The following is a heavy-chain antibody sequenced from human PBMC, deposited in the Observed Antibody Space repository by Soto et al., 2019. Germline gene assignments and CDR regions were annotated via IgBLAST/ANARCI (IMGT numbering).Heavy chain of an antibody. CDR1: GGSISSGGYY. CDR2: IYYRGST. CDR3: ARDAEDSSGHVGFDY. D-gene: IGHD3-22*01. Sequence: QVQLQESGPGLVKPSQTLSLTCPVSGGSISSGGYYWSWSRQHPGKGLEWIGYIYYRGSTYYTPSLKSRVTISVDTSKNQFSLKLSSVTAADTAVYYCARDAEDSSGHVGFDYWGQGTLVTVSS. J-gene: IGHJ4*02. V-gene: IGHV4-31*03.